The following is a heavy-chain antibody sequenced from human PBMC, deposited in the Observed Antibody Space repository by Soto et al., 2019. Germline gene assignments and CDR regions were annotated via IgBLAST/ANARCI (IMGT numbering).Heavy chain of an antibody. CDR1: GGSISSGGYY. CDR2: IYYSGST. V-gene: IGHV4-61*08. Sequence: SETLSLTCTVSGGSISSGGYYWSWIRQHPGKGLEWIGYIYYSGSTNYNPSLKSRVTISVDTSKNQFSLKLSSVTAADTAVYYCARVWGGAFDIWGQGTMVTVSS. CDR3: ARVWGGAFDI. J-gene: IGHJ3*02. D-gene: IGHD3-10*01.